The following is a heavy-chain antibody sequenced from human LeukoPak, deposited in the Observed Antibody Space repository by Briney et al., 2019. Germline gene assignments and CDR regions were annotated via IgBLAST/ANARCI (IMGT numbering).Heavy chain of an antibody. CDR2: IKEDESER. CDR3: TREYWGIDY. V-gene: IGHV3-7*01. Sequence: PGGSLRLSCAASGFVFTTYTMSWVRQAPGKGLEWVANIKEDESERNYVDSVKGRFTISRDSAKNFMYLEMNSLRVEDTAIYYCTREYWGIDYWGQGVLVTVSS. D-gene: IGHD3-16*01. J-gene: IGHJ4*02. CDR1: GFVFTTYT.